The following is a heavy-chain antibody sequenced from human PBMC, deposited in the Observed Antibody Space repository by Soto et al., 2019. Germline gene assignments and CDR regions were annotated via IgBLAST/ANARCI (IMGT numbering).Heavy chain of an antibody. Sequence: HPGGSLRLSCVGSGFTFSRHAMTWVRQAPGKGLEWVSTLGRIGTFYADSVKGRFTISRDDSKNTVNLQMNGLRVEDSAIYYCARDLTTHDYWGQGTVVTVSS. J-gene: IGHJ4*02. V-gene: IGHV3-23*01. CDR2: LGRIGT. CDR3: ARDLTTHDY. CDR1: GFTFSRHA.